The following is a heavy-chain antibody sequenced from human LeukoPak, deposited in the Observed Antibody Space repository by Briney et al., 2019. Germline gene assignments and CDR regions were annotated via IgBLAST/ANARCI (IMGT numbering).Heavy chain of an antibody. Sequence: SETLSLTXTVSGGSISSYYWSWIRQPPGKGLEWIGYIYYSGSTNYNPSLKSRVTISVDTSKNQFSLKLSSVTAADTAVYYCAKYYDFWSGYYSGAFDIWGQGTMVTVSS. CDR2: IYYSGST. CDR3: AKYYDFWSGYYSGAFDI. CDR1: GGSISSYY. V-gene: IGHV4-59*01. D-gene: IGHD3-3*01. J-gene: IGHJ3*02.